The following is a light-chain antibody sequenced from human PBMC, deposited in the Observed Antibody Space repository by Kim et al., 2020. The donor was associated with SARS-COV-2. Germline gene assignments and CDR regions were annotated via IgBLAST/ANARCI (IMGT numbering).Light chain of an antibody. CDR2: GAS. Sequence: VSPGERVTLSCRASQSVSSDLAWYQQKPGQAPRLLIYGASTRATGIPARFSGSGSGTEFTLTINSLQSEDLAVYYCQQYNNLPPYIFAPGTKLEI. CDR3: QQYNNLPPYI. CDR1: QSVSSD. V-gene: IGKV3-15*01. J-gene: IGKJ2*01.